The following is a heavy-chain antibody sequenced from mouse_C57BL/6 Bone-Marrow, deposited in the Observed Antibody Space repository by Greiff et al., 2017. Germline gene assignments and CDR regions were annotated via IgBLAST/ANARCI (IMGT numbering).Heavy chain of an antibody. CDR2: IHPNSGST. V-gene: IGHV1-64*01. J-gene: IGHJ4*01. Sequence: QVQLQQPGAELVKPGASVKLSCKASGYTFTSYWMHWVKQRPGQGLEWIGMIHPNSGSTNYNEKFKSKATLTVDKSSSTAYMQRSSLTSEDSAVYYCAREDYGSSYGDAMDYWGQGTSVTVSS. CDR3: AREDYGSSYGDAMDY. CDR1: GYTFTSYW. D-gene: IGHD1-1*01.